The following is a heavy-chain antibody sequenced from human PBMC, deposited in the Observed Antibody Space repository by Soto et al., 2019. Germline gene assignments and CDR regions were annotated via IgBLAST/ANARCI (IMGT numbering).Heavy chain of an antibody. D-gene: IGHD3-16*01. J-gene: IGHJ3*02. CDR1: GFTFDDYA. Sequence: GGSLRLSCAASGFTFDDYAMHWVRQAPGKGLEWVSGISWNSGSIGYADSVKGRFTISRDNAKNSLYLQMKSLGAEDTALYYCAKDISNPTYYDYIWGTLGAFDIWGQGTMVTVSS. CDR2: ISWNSGSI. V-gene: IGHV3-9*01. CDR3: AKDISNPTYYDYIWGTLGAFDI.